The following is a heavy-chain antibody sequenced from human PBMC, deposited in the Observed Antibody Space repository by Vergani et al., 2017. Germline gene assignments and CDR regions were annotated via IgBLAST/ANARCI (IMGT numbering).Heavy chain of an antibody. CDR2: IKSKTDGGTT. CDR1: GFTFSNAW. D-gene: IGHD2-15*01. Sequence: VHLVESGGGLVKPGGSLRLSCAASGFTFSNAWMSWVRQAPGKGLEWVGRIKSKTDGGTTDYAAPVKGRFTISRDDSKNTLYLKMNSLRAEDTAVYYCAKGALGYCSGGSCYVTWGQGTLVTVSS. J-gene: IGHJ4*02. CDR3: AKGALGYCSGGSCYVT. V-gene: IGHV3-15*01.